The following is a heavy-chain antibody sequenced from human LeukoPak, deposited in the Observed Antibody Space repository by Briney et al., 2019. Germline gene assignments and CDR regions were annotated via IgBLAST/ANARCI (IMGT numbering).Heavy chain of an antibody. V-gene: IGHV4-34*01. CDR3: ARGHVGSYAYYYYYGMDV. D-gene: IGHD2-8*01. J-gene: IGHJ6*02. CDR1: GGSFSGYY. Sequence: SETLSLTCAVYGGSFSGYYWSWIRQPQKKGLEWIGEINHSGSTNYNPSLKSRVTISVDTSKNQFSLKVRSVTAADTAVYYCARGHVGSYAYYYYYGMDVWGQGTTVTVSS. CDR2: INHSGST.